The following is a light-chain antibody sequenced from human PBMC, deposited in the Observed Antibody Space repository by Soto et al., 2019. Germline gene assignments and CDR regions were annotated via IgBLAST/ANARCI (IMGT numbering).Light chain of an antibody. V-gene: IGKV1-39*01. J-gene: IGKJ1*01. CDR1: QSISSY. CDR2: ATS. CDR3: QQSYTIPWT. Sequence: DIQMTQSPSSLTASVGDRVTITCRASQSISSYLNWFQQKPGKAPKVLIYATSGLQSGVPSRFSGSGSGTDFTLTISSLQPEDFTTYYCQQSYTIPWTFGQGTKVEIK.